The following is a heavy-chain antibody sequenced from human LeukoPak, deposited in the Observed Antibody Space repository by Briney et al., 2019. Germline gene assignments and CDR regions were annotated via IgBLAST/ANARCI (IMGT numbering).Heavy chain of an antibody. CDR2: IYSGGST. J-gene: IGHJ4*02. CDR1: GFTVSSNY. D-gene: IGHD6-13*01. V-gene: IGHV3-53*01. Sequence: GGSLRLSCAASGFTVSSNYMSWVRQAPGKGLEWVSVIYSGGSTYYADSVKGRFTISRDNSKNTLYLQMNSLRAEDTAVYYCATGHPFTYSSSWYRYFDYWGQGTLVTVSS. CDR3: ATGHPFTYSSSWYRYFDY.